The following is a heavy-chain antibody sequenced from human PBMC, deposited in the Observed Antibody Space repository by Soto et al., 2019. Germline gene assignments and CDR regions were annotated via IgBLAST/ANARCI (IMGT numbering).Heavy chain of an antibody. Sequence: QVQLQESGPGLVKPSQTLSLTCTVSGGSISSGGYYWSWIRQHPGKGLEWIGYIYYSGSTYYNPSLKSRVTISVDTSKNQFSLKLSSVTAADTAVYCCARDRRAEWSQYYFDYWGQGTLVTVSS. CDR1: GGSISSGGYY. D-gene: IGHD3-3*01. J-gene: IGHJ4*02. CDR2: IYYSGST. V-gene: IGHV4-31*03. CDR3: ARDRRAEWSQYYFDY.